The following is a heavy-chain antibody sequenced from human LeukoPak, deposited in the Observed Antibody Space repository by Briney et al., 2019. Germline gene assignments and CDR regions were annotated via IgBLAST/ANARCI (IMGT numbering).Heavy chain of an antibody. CDR3: AKIQGYFDY. CDR2: ITGSGGTT. CDR1: GFTFSSYG. Sequence: PGGSLRLSCAASGFTFSSYGMSWVRQAPGKGPQWVSAITGSGGTTYYADSVKGRFTISRDNPKNTLYLQMNSLRAEDTAVYYCAKIQGYFDYWGQGNLVTVSS. J-gene: IGHJ4*02. V-gene: IGHV3-23*01.